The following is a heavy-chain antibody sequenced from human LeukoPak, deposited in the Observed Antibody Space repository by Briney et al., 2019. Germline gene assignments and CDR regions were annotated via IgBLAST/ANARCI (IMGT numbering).Heavy chain of an antibody. Sequence: SETLSLTCAVYGGSFSGYYYTWIRQPPGKGLEWIGEIHHSGSTNYNPSLKSRVTISVDTSKNQFSLKLSSVTAADTAVYFCARRRAHYYDSSGYYSRPQRAFDIWGQGTMVTVSS. CDR1: GGSFSGYY. V-gene: IGHV4-34*01. D-gene: IGHD3-22*01. CDR2: IHHSGST. J-gene: IGHJ3*02. CDR3: ARRRAHYYDSSGYYSRPQRAFDI.